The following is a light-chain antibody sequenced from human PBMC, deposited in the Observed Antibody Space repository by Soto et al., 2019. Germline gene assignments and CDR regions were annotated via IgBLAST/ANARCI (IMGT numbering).Light chain of an antibody. CDR3: QQYASSPLT. CDR2: GAS. Sequence: EIVLTQSPGTLSLSSGERATLSCRASQSVRSNYLAWYQQKPGQAPRLLIYGASSRATGIPDRFGGSGSGTDFTLTLSRLEPEDFAVYYCQQYASSPLTFGGGTNVEI. V-gene: IGKV3-20*01. CDR1: QSVRSNY. J-gene: IGKJ4*01.